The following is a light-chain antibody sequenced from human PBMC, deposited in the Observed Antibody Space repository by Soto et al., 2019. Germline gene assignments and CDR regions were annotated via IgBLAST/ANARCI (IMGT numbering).Light chain of an antibody. CDR2: DVS. Sequence: QSALTQPASVSGSPGQSITISCSGTTSDVGRYNYVSWHQQHPGKAPKLLIFDVSNRPSGVSDRFSGSESGNTASLTISGLQAEDEADYYCNSYTTGTTWVFGGGTKLTVL. CDR3: NSYTTGTTWV. CDR1: TSDVGRYNY. J-gene: IGLJ3*02. V-gene: IGLV2-14*01.